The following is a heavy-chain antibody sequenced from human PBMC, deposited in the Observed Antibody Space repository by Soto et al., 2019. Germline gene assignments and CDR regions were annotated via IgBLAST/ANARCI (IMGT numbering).Heavy chain of an antibody. V-gene: IGHV2-70*12. CDR2: IDWDDDK. J-gene: IGHJ6*02. Sequence: SGPTLVNPRQTLTLTCTFSGFSLTTPGMCVSWIRQPPGKALEWLAVIDWDDDKYYSTSLKTRLSISMDTSKNQVVLEMANVALVDTATYYCAHIRGAGAYYYYPMDVWGQGTTVTVSS. CDR3: AHIRGAGAYYYYPMDV. CDR1: GFSLTTPGMC. D-gene: IGHD3-10*01.